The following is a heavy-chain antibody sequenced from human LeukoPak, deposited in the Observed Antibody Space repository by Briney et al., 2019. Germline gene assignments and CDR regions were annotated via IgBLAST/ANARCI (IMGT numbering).Heavy chain of an antibody. V-gene: IGHV3-30-3*01. CDR1: GFIFSSYA. D-gene: IGHD3-22*01. CDR2: ISYDGSNK. J-gene: IGHJ4*02. Sequence: GGSLRLSCAASGFIFSSYAMHWVRQAPGKGLEWVAVISYDGSNKYYADSVKGRFTISRDNSKNTLYLQMNSLRAEDTAVYYCARGPGRDVMVVVYYFDYWGQGTLVTVSS. CDR3: ARGPGRDVMVVVYYFDY.